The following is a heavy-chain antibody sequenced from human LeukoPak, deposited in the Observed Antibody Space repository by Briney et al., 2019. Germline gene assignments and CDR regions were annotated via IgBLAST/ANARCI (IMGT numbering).Heavy chain of an antibody. CDR3: ARETLRTGTLSPDY. J-gene: IGHJ4*02. CDR2: IRYDGSGK. V-gene: IGHV3-33*08. Sequence: PGGSLRLSCAASGFTFSRYAMHWVRQAPGKGLEWVSVIRYDGSGKYYVDSVKGRFTISRDNSRNTLYLQMNSLRVEDTAVYYCARETLRTGTLSPDYWGQGTLVTVSS. D-gene: IGHD1-7*01. CDR1: GFTFSRYA.